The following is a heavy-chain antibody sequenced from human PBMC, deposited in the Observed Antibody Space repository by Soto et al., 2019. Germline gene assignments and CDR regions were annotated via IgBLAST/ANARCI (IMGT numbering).Heavy chain of an antibody. Sequence: QVQLQESGPGLVKPSGTLSLTCAVSSGSISSSNWWSWVRQPPGKGLEWIGEIYHSGSTNYNPSLKSRVTISVDKSKNQFSLKLSSVTAEDTAVYYCARDSGLRYGYYFDYWGQGTLVTVSS. CDR2: IYHSGST. J-gene: IGHJ4*02. V-gene: IGHV4-4*02. CDR3: ARDSGLRYGYYFDY. CDR1: SGSISSSNW. D-gene: IGHD4-17*01.